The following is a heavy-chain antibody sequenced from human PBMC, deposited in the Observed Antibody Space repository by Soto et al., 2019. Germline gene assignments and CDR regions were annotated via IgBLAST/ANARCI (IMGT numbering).Heavy chain of an antibody. J-gene: IGHJ4*02. CDR3: ARQVEMATDGGFY. Sequence: SETLSLTCTVSGGSISSSSYYWGWIRQPPGKGLEWIGSIYYSGSTYYNPSLKSRVTISVDTSKNQFSLKLSSVTAADTAVYYCARQVEMATDGGFYWGQGTLVTVSS. D-gene: IGHD5-12*01. CDR2: IYYSGST. CDR1: GGSISSSSYY. V-gene: IGHV4-39*01.